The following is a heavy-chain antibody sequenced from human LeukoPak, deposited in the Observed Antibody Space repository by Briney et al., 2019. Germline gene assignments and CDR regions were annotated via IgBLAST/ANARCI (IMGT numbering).Heavy chain of an antibody. CDR2: ISSSGSTI. V-gene: IGHV3-11*04. CDR3: ARDLWYYDILTGSTPYYYMDV. Sequence: GGSLRLSCAASGLTFSDYYMSWIRQAPGKGLEWVSYISSSGSTIYYADSVKGRFTISRDNAKNSLYLQMNSLRAEDTAVYYCARDLWYYDILTGSTPYYYMDVWGKGTTVTVSS. CDR1: GLTFSDYY. D-gene: IGHD3-9*01. J-gene: IGHJ6*03.